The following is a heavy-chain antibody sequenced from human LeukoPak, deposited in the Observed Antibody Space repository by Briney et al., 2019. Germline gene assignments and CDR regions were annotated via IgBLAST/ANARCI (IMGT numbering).Heavy chain of an antibody. J-gene: IGHJ6*04. CDR3: ARRSIRDYYYYGMDV. D-gene: IGHD2/OR15-2a*01. V-gene: IGHV5-10-1*01. CDR1: GYSFTSYW. CDR2: IDPSDSYT. Sequence: GESLKISCKGSGYSFTSYWISWVRQMPGKGLEWMGRIDPSDSYTNYSPSFQGHVTISADKSISTACLQWSSLKASDTAMYYCARRSIRDYYYYGMDVWGKGTTVTVSS.